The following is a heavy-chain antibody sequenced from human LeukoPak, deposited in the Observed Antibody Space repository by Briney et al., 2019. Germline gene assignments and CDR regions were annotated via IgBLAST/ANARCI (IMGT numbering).Heavy chain of an antibody. CDR2: IKQDGSER. J-gene: IGHJ4*02. V-gene: IGHV3-7*03. CDR3: ARGGTRGYSPVDY. D-gene: IGHD5-18*01. Sequence: GGSLRLSCAASGFTFSSFWMSWVRQAPGKGLEWVANIKQDGSERNYVDSVKGRSTISRDNAKNSLFLQMNSLRVEDTAVYYCARGGTRGYSPVDYWGQGILVTVSS. CDR1: GFTFSSFW.